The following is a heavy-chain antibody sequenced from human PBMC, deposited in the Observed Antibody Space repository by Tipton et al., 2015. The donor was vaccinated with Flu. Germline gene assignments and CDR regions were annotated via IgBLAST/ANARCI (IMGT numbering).Heavy chain of an antibody. D-gene: IGHD3-22*01. CDR3: ARVDSSGYYPGH. Sequence: LRLSCTVSGGSTSSYYWSWIRQPPGKGLEWIGYIYYSGSTNYNPSLKSRVTISVDTSKNQFSLKLSSVTAADTAVYYCARVDSSGYYPGHWGQGTLVTVSS. V-gene: IGHV4-59*01. J-gene: IGHJ4*02. CDR1: GGSTSSYY. CDR2: IYYSGST.